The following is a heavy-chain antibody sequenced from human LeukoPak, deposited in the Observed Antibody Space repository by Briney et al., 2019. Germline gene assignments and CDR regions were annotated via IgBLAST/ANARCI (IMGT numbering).Heavy chain of an antibody. CDR1: GGSFDHYF. Sequence: SETLSLTCTVSGGSFDHYFWSWIRQPPGKGLEFLGYVYYTGSTDYSPSLKSRLTISADTAKNQFSLKLRSVTAADTAVYYCASHRRSHGAEYWGQGTLVTVSS. J-gene: IGHJ4*02. CDR3: ASHRRSHGAEY. D-gene: IGHD5-18*01. CDR2: VYYTGST. V-gene: IGHV4-59*01.